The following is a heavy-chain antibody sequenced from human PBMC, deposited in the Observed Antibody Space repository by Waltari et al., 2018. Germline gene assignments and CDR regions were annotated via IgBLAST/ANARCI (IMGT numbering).Heavy chain of an antibody. V-gene: IGHV1-69*10. CDR1: GGTFSSYA. CDR3: ARDPPRDYDSSGYSTDAFDI. CDR2: IIPILGIA. D-gene: IGHD3-22*01. J-gene: IGHJ3*02. Sequence: QVQLVQSGAEVQKPGSSVKVSCKASGGTFSSYAISWVRQAPGHGLEWMGGIIPILGIANYAQKFQGRVTITADKSTSTAYMELSSLRSEDTAVYYCARDPPRDYDSSGYSTDAFDIWGQGTMVTVSS.